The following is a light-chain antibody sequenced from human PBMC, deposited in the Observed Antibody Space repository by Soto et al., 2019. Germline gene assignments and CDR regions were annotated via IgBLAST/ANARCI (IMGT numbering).Light chain of an antibody. CDR3: QHIDTFRLT. CDR2: AAS. CDR1: QSISSY. J-gene: IGKJ4*01. V-gene: IGKV1-39*01. Sequence: DIQMTQSPSSLSASVGDRVTITCQASQSISSYLNWYQQKPGKAPKLLIYAASSLQSGVPSRFSGSGSGTEFTLTVTSLQPEDFATYYCQHIDTFRLTFGGGTKVDIK.